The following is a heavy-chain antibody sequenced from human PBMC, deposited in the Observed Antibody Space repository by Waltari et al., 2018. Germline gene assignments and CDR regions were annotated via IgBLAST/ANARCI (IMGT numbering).Heavy chain of an antibody. V-gene: IGHV3-49*04. Sequence: EVQLVESGGGLVQPGRSLRLSCTASGFTFGDYAMSWVRQAPGKGLEWVGFIRSKAYGGTTEYAASVKGRFTISRDDSKSIAYLQMNSLKTEDTAVYYCTREASLITMIVVFEPDTGHAFDIWGQGTMVTVSS. CDR3: TREASLITMIVVFEPDTGHAFDI. CDR1: GFTFGDYA. CDR2: IRSKAYGGTT. J-gene: IGHJ3*02. D-gene: IGHD3-22*01.